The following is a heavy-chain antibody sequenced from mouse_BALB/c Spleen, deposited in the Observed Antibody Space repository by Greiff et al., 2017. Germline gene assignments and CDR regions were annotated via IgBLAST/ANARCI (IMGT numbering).Heavy chain of an antibody. J-gene: IGHJ3*01. CDR2: INPDSSTI. V-gene: IGHV4-1*02. D-gene: IGHD2-4*01. CDR1: GFDFSRYW. CDR3: ARPGDYDGAWFAY. Sequence: EVKLVESGGGLVQPGGSLKLSCAASGFDFSRYWMSWVRQAPGKGLEWIGEINPDSSTINYTPSLKDKFIISRDNAKNTLYLQMSKVRSEDTALYYCARPGDYDGAWFAYWGQGTLVTVSA.